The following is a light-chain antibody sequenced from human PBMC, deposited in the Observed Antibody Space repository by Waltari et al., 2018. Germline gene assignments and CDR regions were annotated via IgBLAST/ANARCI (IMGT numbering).Light chain of an antibody. V-gene: IGKV3-11*01. Sequence: DIVLTQSPAILSLSPGERASLSCRASQRVTNYLAWYQQKPGQAPRLLIYDTSNRATGIPARFSCSGSGTDFTLTISSLDTEDVAVYCCQQRSNWPGLTFGGGTKVEIK. CDR1: QRVTNY. CDR2: DTS. J-gene: IGKJ4*02. CDR3: QQRSNWPGLT.